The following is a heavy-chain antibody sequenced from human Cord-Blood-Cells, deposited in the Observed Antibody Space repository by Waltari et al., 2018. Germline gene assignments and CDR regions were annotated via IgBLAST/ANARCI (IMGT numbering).Heavy chain of an antibody. D-gene: IGHD1-26*01. J-gene: IGHJ3*02. Sequence: EVQLVESGGGLVQPGGSLRLSCAASGFTFSSYWMHWVRQAPGKGLVWVLRINSVGSSTRYADSVKGRSTISRDNATNTLYLQMHRLSAEYTSVYYWARERSVSYWSAFDIWGQGTMVTVSS. CDR1: GFTFSSYW. CDR3: ARERSVSYWSAFDI. CDR2: INSVGSST. V-gene: IGHV3-74*01.